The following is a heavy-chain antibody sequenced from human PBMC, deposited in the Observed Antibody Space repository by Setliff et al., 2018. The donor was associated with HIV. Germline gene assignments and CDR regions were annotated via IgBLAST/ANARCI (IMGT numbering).Heavy chain of an antibody. V-gene: IGHV4-34*01. D-gene: IGHD6-19*01. Sequence: KTSETLSLTCAVYGGSFSGYCWSWIRQPPGKGLEWIGSMYYTGSTYYNPSLKSRVTISIDTSKNQFSLKLNSVTAADTAMYYCARDGGSSGWYFVLGYSDYWGPGTLVTVSS. J-gene: IGHJ4*02. CDR1: GGSFSGYC. CDR3: ARDGGSSGWYFVLGYSDY. CDR2: MYYTGST.